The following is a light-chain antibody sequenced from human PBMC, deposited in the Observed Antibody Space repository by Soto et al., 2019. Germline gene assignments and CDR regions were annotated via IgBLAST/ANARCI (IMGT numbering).Light chain of an antibody. CDR1: SSNIGAGYY. J-gene: IGLJ2*01. V-gene: IGLV1-40*01. CDR3: AAWDDSLNVLV. Sequence: QSVLTQPPSVSGAPGQRVTISCTGNSSNIGAGYYVHWYQQLPGTAPKLLIFGNSNRPSGVPDRFSGSKSGTSASLAITGLQAEDEAEYYCAAWDDSLNVLVFGGGTKVTVL. CDR2: GNS.